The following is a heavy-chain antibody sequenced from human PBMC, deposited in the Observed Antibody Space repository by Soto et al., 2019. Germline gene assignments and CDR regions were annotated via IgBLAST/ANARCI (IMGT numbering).Heavy chain of an antibody. CDR2: IYYSGST. CDR3: ARYGSGSSVWFDP. Sequence: SETLSLTCTVSGGSMSSYYWNWIRQPPGKGLEWIGYIYYSGSTIYNPSLKSRVTISVDTSKNQFSLKLSSVTAADTAVYYCARYGSGSSVWFDPWGQGTMVTVSS. D-gene: IGHD3-10*01. J-gene: IGHJ5*02. V-gene: IGHV4-59*01. CDR1: GGSMSSYY.